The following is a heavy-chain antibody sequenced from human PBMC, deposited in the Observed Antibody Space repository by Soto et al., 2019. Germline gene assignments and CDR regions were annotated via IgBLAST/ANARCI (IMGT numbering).Heavy chain of an antibody. CDR2: ISYDGSNK. D-gene: IGHD5-18*01. J-gene: IGHJ6*02. CDR3: AKGRGGYSYGCPSNCIYYYYYGMDV. V-gene: IGHV3-30*18. Sequence: QVQLVESGGGVVQPGRSLRLSCAASGFTFSSYGMHWVRQAPGKGLEWVAVISYDGSNKYYGDSVKGRFTISRDNFKNTLYLQMNSLRAEDTAVYYGAKGRGGYSYGCPSNCIYYYYYGMDVWGQGTTVTVSS. CDR1: GFTFSSYG.